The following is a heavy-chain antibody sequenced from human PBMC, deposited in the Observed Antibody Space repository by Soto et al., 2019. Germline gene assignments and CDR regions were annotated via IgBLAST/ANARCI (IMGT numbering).Heavy chain of an antibody. CDR2: IIPIFGTA. V-gene: IGHV1-69*01. CDR3: ARDVEVAGTTRWFDS. D-gene: IGHD6-19*01. Sequence: QVQLVQSGADVKKPGSSVKVSCKVSGGTFSSYAINWVRQAPGQGLEWMGGIIPIFGTANYAQKFQDRVTISADGSTSTAYVEVSSLRSEDTAMYYCARDVEVAGTTRWFDSWGQGTLVTVSS. CDR1: GGTFSSYA. J-gene: IGHJ5*01.